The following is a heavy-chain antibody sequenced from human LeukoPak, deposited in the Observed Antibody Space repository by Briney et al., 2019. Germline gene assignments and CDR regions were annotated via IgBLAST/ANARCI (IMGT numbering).Heavy chain of an antibody. CDR3: ARDIVGATRGLYYYYYMDV. D-gene: IGHD1-26*01. Sequence: PGGSLRLSCAASGFSFSSYWMSWVRQAPGKGLEWVANIKQDGSEKYYVDSVKGRFTICRDNAKNSLYLQMNSLRGEDTAVYYCARDIVGATRGLYYYYYMDVWGKGTTVTVSS. CDR1: GFSFSSYW. V-gene: IGHV3-7*01. J-gene: IGHJ6*03. CDR2: IKQDGSEK.